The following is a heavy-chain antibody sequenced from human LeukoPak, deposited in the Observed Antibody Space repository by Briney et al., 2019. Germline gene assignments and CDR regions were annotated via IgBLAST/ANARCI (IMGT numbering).Heavy chain of an antibody. CDR2: ISGSGGST. CDR1: GFTFSSYA. CDR3: AKDLGDGPTIFY. D-gene: IGHD3-10*01. Sequence: TGGSLRLSCAASGFTFSSYAMGWVRQPPGKGLEWVSAISGSGGSTYYADSVKGRFTISRDNSKNTLYLQMNSLRAEDTAVYYCAKDLGDGPTIFYWGQGTLVTVSS. V-gene: IGHV3-23*01. J-gene: IGHJ4*02.